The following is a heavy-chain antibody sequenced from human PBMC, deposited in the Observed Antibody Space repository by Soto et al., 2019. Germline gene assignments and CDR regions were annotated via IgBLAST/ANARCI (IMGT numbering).Heavy chain of an antibody. CDR3: SCWAVDGATPFYV. J-gene: IGHJ4*02. D-gene: IGHD1-26*01. Sequence: SETLSLTCTVSGGSISSSSYYWGWIRQPPGKGLEWIGSIYYSGSTYYNPSLKSRVTISVDTSKNQFSLKLSSVTAADTAVYYFSCWAVDGATPFYVWGKGTLVTVSS. CDR1: GGSISSSSYY. CDR2: IYYSGST. V-gene: IGHV4-39*01.